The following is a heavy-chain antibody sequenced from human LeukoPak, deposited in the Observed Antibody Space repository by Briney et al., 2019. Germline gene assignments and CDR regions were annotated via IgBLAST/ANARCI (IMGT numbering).Heavy chain of an antibody. V-gene: IGHV3-74*01. CDR1: GFTFSTYY. J-gene: IGHJ3*02. CDR2: IVNDGSTT. D-gene: IGHD4-17*01. Sequence: GGSLRLSCAASGFTFSTYYMHWVRQAPGKGLVWVSRIVNDGSTTTYAGSVKGRFTISRDNAKNTLFLQMNSLRVEDTAVYYCARESSDYGDYDAFDIWGRGTMVAVSS. CDR3: ARESSDYGDYDAFDI.